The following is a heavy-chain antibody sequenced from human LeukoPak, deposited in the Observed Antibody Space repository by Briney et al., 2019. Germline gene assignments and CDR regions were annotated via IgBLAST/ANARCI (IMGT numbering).Heavy chain of an antibody. J-gene: IGHJ4*02. Sequence: GGSLRLSCAASGFTFSNNDMSWVRQAPGKGLEWVSAISGSGDNTNYGDSVKGRFTISRDNARNRLFPQMNSLRVEDTAIYYCARRGSYFGGFDYWGQGTLVSVPS. D-gene: IGHD1-26*01. CDR3: ARRGSYFGGFDY. CDR1: GFTFSNND. CDR2: ISGSGDNT. V-gene: IGHV3-23*01.